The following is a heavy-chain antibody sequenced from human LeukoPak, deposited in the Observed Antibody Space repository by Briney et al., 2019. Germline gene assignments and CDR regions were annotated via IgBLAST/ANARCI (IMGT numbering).Heavy chain of an antibody. CDR1: GGTFSSYA. J-gene: IGHJ6*02. Sequence: ASVKVSCKASGGTFSSYAISWVRQAPGQGLEWMGRIIPIFGIANYAQKFQGRVTITADKSTSTAYMELSSLRSEDTAVYYCARDDRSPNYYYYYVMDAWGQGTTVTVSS. V-gene: IGHV1-69*04. CDR2: IIPIFGIA. D-gene: IGHD1-14*01. CDR3: ARDDRSPNYYYYYVMDA.